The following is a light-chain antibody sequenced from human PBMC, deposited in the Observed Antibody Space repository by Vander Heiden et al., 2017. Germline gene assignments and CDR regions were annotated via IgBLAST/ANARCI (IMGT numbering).Light chain of an antibody. J-gene: IGKJ1*01. CDR1: QGIRND. CDR2: AAS. Sequence: AIQMTQSPSYLSASEGDRVTITCRASQGIRNDLGWYQQKPGKAPKLLIYAASSLQSGVPSRFSGSGSGTDFTLTISSLQPEDFATYYCLQDSNYPRTFGQGTKVEIK. CDR3: LQDSNYPRT. V-gene: IGKV1-6*01.